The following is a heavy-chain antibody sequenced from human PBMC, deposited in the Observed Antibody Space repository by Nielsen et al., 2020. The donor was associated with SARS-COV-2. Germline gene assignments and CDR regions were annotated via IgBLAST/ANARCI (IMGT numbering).Heavy chain of an antibody. V-gene: IGHV3-33*05. D-gene: IGHD3-10*01. Sequence: WIRQPPGKGLEWVAVISYDGSNKYYADSVKGRFTISRDNSKNTLYLQMNSLRAEDTAVYYCARDRLGTYYYGSGSYKYYYYGMDVWGQGTTVTVSS. J-gene: IGHJ6*02. CDR2: ISYDGSNK. CDR3: ARDRLGTYYYGSGSYKYYYYGMDV.